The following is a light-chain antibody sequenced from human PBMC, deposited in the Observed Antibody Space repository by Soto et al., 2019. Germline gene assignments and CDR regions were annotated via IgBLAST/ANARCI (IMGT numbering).Light chain of an antibody. CDR3: SSYTSSSTLV. J-gene: IGLJ2*01. Sequence: QSALTQPASVSGSPGQSITISCTGTSSDVGGYNYVSWYQQRPGKAPKLMIYEVSNRPSGVSNRFSGSKSGNTASLTISGLQAEDEADYYCSSYTSSSTLVLGGGTKLTVL. V-gene: IGLV2-14*01. CDR1: SSDVGGYNY. CDR2: EVS.